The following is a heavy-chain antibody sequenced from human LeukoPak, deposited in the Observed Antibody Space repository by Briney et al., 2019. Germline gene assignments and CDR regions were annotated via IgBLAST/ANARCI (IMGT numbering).Heavy chain of an antibody. CDR2: ISYDGSNK. Sequence: GGSLRLSCAASGXTFSSYGMHWVRQAPGKGLGWVAVISYDGSNKYYADSVKGRFTISRDNSKNTLYLQMNSLRAEDTAVYYCAKFYAVVTPVDYWGQGTLVTVSS. J-gene: IGHJ4*02. CDR3: AKFYAVVTPVDY. V-gene: IGHV3-30*18. CDR1: GXTFSSYG. D-gene: IGHD4-23*01.